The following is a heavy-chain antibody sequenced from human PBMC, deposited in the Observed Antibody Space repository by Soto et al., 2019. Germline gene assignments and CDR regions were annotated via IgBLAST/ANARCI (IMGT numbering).Heavy chain of an antibody. V-gene: IGHV5-10-1*01. D-gene: IGHD3-10*01. CDR1: GYSLTSYW. J-gene: IGHJ6*02. CDR3: ASPLTLNYYGSGSYGMDV. CDR2: IDPSDSYT. Sequence: PGESLNISRKGPGYSLTSYWIRGVGQMTRKGLEWMGRIDPSDSYTIYSPSFQGHVTIAADKSISTAYLQWSSLKASDTAMYYCASPLTLNYYGSGSYGMDVWGQGTTVTVS.